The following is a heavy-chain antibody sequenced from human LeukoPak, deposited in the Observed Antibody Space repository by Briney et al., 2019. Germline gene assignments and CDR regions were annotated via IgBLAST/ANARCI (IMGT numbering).Heavy chain of an antibody. D-gene: IGHD6-19*01. J-gene: IGHJ5*02. CDR1: GFIFRSYG. Sequence: GGSLRLSCAASGFIFRSYGFHWVRQAPGKGLEWVAFIRHDGSNESYADPVKGRFIISRDNSNNTLFLQMNSLRLADTAVYFCARGQWLVPRHILPPDQWGQGTLVTVSS. CDR3: ARGQWLVPRHILPPDQ. V-gene: IGHV3-30*02. CDR2: IRHDGSNE.